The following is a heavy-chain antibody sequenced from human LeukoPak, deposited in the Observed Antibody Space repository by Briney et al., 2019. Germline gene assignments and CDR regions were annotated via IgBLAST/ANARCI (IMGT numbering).Heavy chain of an antibody. Sequence: SETLSLTCSVSGGSISSDFWSWIRQPPGKGLEWIAYISYTGSTNYNPSFKSRVTISADTSKNQFSLKLTSVTAADTAIYYCARRFLITTDLSMHNYFDPWGQGTLVTVSS. CDR3: ARRFLITTDLSMHNYFDP. V-gene: IGHV4-59*01. J-gene: IGHJ5*02. CDR1: GGSISSDF. CDR2: ISYTGST. D-gene: IGHD3-16*02.